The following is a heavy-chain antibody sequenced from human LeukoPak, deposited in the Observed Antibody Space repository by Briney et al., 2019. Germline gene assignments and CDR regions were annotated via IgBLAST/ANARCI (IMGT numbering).Heavy chain of an antibody. Sequence: PGGSLRLSCAASGFTFSSYSMNWVRQAPGKGLEWVSSISSSSSYIYYADSVKGRFTISRDNAKNSLYLQMNSLRAEDTAVYYCARDTPLVGAMPAADAFDIWGQGTMVTVSS. CDR2: ISSSSSYI. V-gene: IGHV3-21*01. J-gene: IGHJ3*02. CDR3: ARDTPLVGAMPAADAFDI. D-gene: IGHD1-26*01. CDR1: GFTFSSYS.